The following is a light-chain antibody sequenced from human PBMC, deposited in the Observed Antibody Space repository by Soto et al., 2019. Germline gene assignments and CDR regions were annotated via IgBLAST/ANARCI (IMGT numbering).Light chain of an antibody. J-gene: IGKJ2*01. Sequence: EVVLTQSPGTLSLSPGERATLSCRARQSVSSSYLAWYQQRPGQAPTLLIYGASSRATGIPDRFSGSGSGTDFTLTISRLEAEDFAVYYCQQYGNSPYTFGQGTKLRIK. CDR2: GAS. CDR3: QQYGNSPYT. V-gene: IGKV3-20*01. CDR1: QSVSSSY.